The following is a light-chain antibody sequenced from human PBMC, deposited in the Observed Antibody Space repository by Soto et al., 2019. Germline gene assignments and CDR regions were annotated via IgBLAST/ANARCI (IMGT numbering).Light chain of an antibody. CDR3: QQYGSSPRT. CDR2: AAS. V-gene: IGKV1-39*01. Sequence: DIQMTQSPSSLSASVGDRVTITCRASQSISTYLNWYQQQPGKAPRLLIYAASSLESGVPSRFSGSGSGTDFTLTISRLEPEDSAVYYCQQYGSSPRTFGQGTKVDIK. CDR1: QSISTY. J-gene: IGKJ1*01.